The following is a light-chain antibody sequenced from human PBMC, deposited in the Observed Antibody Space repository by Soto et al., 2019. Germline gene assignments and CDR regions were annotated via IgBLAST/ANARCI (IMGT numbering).Light chain of an antibody. CDR3: QQYDNSAWT. V-gene: IGKV3-20*01. Sequence: EILLTQSPGTLSLSPGERATLSCRAGHMVSSRYLAWYQQKPGPAPRLLIYGASSRATGIPDRFSGSESGTDFTLTISRLEPEDFAVYYCQQYDNSAWTLGQGTKVDI. J-gene: IGKJ1*01. CDR1: HMVSSRY. CDR2: GAS.